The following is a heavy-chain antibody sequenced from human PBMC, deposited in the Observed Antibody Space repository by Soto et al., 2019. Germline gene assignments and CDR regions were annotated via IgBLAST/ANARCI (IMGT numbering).Heavy chain of an antibody. V-gene: IGHV1-18*04. Sequence: QVHLVQSGAEVKKPGASVKVSCKASGYNFTNYDVNWVRQAPGQGLEWMGWINSYSGNTDYAQKVQGRVSLTTDTSTTTAYMELRSLRSDDTAVYYCARKPLAVGGLSYYGMDVWGQGTTVTVSS. J-gene: IGHJ6*02. D-gene: IGHD6-19*01. CDR1: GYNFTNYD. CDR3: ARKPLAVGGLSYYGMDV. CDR2: INSYSGNT.